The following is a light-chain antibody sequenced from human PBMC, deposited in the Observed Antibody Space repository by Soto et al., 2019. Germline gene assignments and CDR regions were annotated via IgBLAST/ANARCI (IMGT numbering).Light chain of an antibody. CDR3: CSYAIGSTVV. J-gene: IGLJ2*01. CDR2: EGS. V-gene: IGLV2-23*01. Sequence: QSALTQPASVSGSPGQSITISCTGTSSDVGSYNLVSWYQQLPGKAPKLLIYEGSKRPSGVSNRFSGSNSGNTASLTISGRQAEDEAGYYCCSYAIGSTVVFGGGTKVTVL. CDR1: SSDVGSYNL.